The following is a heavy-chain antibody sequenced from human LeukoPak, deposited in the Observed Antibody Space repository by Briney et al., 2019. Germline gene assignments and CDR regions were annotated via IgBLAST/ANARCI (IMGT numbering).Heavy chain of an antibody. J-gene: IGHJ4*02. D-gene: IGHD3-22*01. CDR3: ASLDGSGYYFGY. CDR2: ISGSGDST. CDR1: GFTFSSYA. V-gene: IGHV3-23*01. Sequence: GGSLRLSCAASGFTFSSYAMSWVRQAPGKGLEWVSDISGSGDSTYYADSVKGRFTISRDNSKNTLYLQMNSLRAEDTAVYYCASLDGSGYYFGYWGQGTLVTVSS.